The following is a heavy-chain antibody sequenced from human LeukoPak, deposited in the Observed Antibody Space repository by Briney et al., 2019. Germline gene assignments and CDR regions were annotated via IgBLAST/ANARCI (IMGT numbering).Heavy chain of an antibody. CDR3: ARALYSNCVLGLFYFDY. Sequence: ASVKVSCKASGYTFSTYGISWVRQAPGQGLEWMGWINSYNDNTNYAQKLQGRVTMTTDTSTNTAYMELRSLGSDDTAVYYCARALYSNCVLGLFYFDYWGQGTLVTVSS. CDR2: INSYNDNT. D-gene: IGHD4-11*01. CDR1: GYTFSTYG. J-gene: IGHJ4*02. V-gene: IGHV1-18*01.